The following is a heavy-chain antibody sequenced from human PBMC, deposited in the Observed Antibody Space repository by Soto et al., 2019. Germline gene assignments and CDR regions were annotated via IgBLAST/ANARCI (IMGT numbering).Heavy chain of an antibody. Sequence: CLGLTSGAAGFTFSSYALGWFRQAPGKGLEWVSAISGPGAGTTYADPVKGRFTISRDNSRNTLYLQMNSLRADDTAMYYCAKDRNSSSRDWLVVWGQGITVTVS. D-gene: IGHD6-6*01. J-gene: IGHJ6*02. V-gene: IGHV3-23*01. CDR1: GFTFSSYA. CDR3: AKDRNSSSRDWLVV. CDR2: ISGPGAGT.